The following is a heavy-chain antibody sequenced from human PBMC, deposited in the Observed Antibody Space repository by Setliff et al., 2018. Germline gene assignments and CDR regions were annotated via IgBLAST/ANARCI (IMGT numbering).Heavy chain of an antibody. CDR1: GGTFSSYG. V-gene: IGHV1-69*05. Sequence: SVKVSCKASGGTFSSYGISWVRQAPGQGLEWMGGIIPMYGTANYAQKFQGRVTLTTDDSTSTAYMEPSSLRSEDTAVYYCARGSYCSGGSCSGRDFDYWGQGTLVTVSS. J-gene: IGHJ4*02. D-gene: IGHD2-15*01. CDR2: IIPMYGTA. CDR3: ARGSYCSGGSCSGRDFDY.